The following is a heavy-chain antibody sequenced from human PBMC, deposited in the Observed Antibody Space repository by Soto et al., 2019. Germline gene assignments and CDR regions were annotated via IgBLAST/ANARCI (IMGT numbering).Heavy chain of an antibody. Sequence: EVQLVQSGAEVKKPGESLKISCKGSGYSFTNYWIGWVRQKPGKGLEWMGTIFPGDSDTRYSPSFQGQVTISADRSSITAYLQWSSLTASDTAMYYCARPTPPYFGRDSYYVWGYWYCDLWGRGTLVTVSS. V-gene: IGHV5-51*01. CDR1: GYSFTNYW. CDR2: IFPGDSDT. D-gene: IGHD2-21*02. CDR3: ARPTPPYFGRDSYYVWGYWYCDL. J-gene: IGHJ2*01.